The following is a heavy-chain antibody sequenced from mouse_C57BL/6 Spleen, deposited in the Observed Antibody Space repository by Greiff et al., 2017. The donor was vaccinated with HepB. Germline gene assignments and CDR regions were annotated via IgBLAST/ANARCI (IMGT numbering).Heavy chain of an antibody. D-gene: IGHD2-13*01. CDR1: GFTFSDYY. CDR2: INYDGSST. V-gene: IGHV5-16*01. Sequence: EVKLMESEGGLVQPGSSMKLSCTASGFTFSDYYMAWVRQVPEKGLEWVANINYDGSSTYYLDSLKSRFIISRDNAKNILYLQMSSLKSEDTATYYCARDETTARYFDVWGTGTTVTVSS. J-gene: IGHJ1*03. CDR3: ARDETTARYFDV.